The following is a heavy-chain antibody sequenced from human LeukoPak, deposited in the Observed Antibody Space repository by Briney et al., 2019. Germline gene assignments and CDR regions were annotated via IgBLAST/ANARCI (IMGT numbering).Heavy chain of an antibody. D-gene: IGHD6-13*01. CDR2: INPSGGST. V-gene: IGHV1-46*01. Sequence: ASVKVSCKASGYAFTSYYMHWVRQAPGQGLEWMGIINPSGGSTSYAQKFQGRVTMTRDTSTSTVYMELSGLRSEDTAVYYCAREVAAAVNIWYFDYWGQGTLVTVSS. CDR1: GYAFTSYY. CDR3: AREVAAAVNIWYFDY. J-gene: IGHJ4*02.